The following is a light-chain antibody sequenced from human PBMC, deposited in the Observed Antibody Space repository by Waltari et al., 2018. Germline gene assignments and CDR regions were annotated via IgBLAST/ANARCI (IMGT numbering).Light chain of an antibody. CDR2: DKN. CDR3: HSRDASGVGGT. J-gene: IGLJ2*01. Sequence: TQDPAVSVAVGQTVRITCQGDSLRSYYSSWYRQRPGQAPILVMYDKNNRPSGVPDRFSCSSSDNTASLTITVAQAEDEAYYYCHSRDASGVGGTFGGGTKLTVL. V-gene: IGLV3-19*01. CDR1: SLRSYY.